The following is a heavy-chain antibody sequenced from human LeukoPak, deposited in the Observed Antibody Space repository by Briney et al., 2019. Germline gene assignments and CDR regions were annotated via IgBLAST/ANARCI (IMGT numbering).Heavy chain of an antibody. D-gene: IGHD6-19*01. CDR3: AKDLQWLVPRYYFDY. CDR2: ISGSGGST. Sequence: GGSLRLSCAASGFTFSSYGMSWVRQAPGKGLEWVSAISGSGGSTYYADSVKGRFTISRDNSKNTLYLQMNNLRAEDTAVYYCAKDLQWLVPRYYFDYWGQGTLVTVSS. V-gene: IGHV3-23*01. CDR1: GFTFSSYG. J-gene: IGHJ4*02.